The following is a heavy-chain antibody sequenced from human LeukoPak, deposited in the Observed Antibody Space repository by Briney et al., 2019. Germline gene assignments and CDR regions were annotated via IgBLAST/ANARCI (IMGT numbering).Heavy chain of an antibody. D-gene: IGHD3-10*01. CDR2: IYTSGST. J-gene: IGHJ6*04. Sequence: SETLSLTCTVSGGSISSYYWSWIRQPAGKGLEWIGRIYTSGSTNYIPSLKSRVTISLDTSKNHFSLKLSSVTAEDTAVYYCARQPDSGSRKRSMDVWGKGTTVTVSS. CDR3: ARQPDSGSRKRSMDV. CDR1: GGSISSYY. V-gene: IGHV4-4*07.